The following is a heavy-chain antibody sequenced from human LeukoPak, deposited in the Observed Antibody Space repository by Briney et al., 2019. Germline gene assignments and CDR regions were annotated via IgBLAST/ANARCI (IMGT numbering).Heavy chain of an antibody. V-gene: IGHV3-23*01. D-gene: IGHD3-22*01. Sequence: GGSLRLSCAASGFTFSSYAMSWVRQAPGKGLEGVSAISGSGGSTCYADSVKGRFTISRDNSKNTLYLQMNSLRAEDTAVYYCAKDRDSVYYYDSSGYYYFDYWGQGTLVTVSS. CDR2: ISGSGGST. CDR1: GFTFSSYA. CDR3: AKDRDSVYYYDSSGYYYFDY. J-gene: IGHJ4*02.